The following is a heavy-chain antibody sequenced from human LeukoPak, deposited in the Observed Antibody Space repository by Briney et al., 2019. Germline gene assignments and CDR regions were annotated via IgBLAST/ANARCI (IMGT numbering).Heavy chain of an antibody. J-gene: IGHJ5*02. V-gene: IGHV3-73*01. D-gene: IGHD1-26*01. CDR3: TRDSGTYNWFDP. CDR1: GFTFSGSA. CDR2: IDKKDKGYATAT. Sequence: PRGSLKLSCAASGFTFSGSAIHWVRQSSGKGLEWVGQIDKKDKGYATATAYAASVKGRFTISRDDSINTAYLQMKSLRTEDTALYYCTRDSGTYNWFDPWGQGTVVSV.